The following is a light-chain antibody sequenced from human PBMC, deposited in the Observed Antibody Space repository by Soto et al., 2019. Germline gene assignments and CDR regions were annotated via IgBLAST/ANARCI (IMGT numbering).Light chain of an antibody. CDR2: AAS. Sequence: EIVLTQSPVTLSLSSGERATLSCRAIQSISSSYLAWYQQKPGQAPRLLIYAASRRATGTPDRFSVSGSGTDFTLTTSRLEPGDFAVYYCQQYNNWPPITFGQGTRLEIK. V-gene: IGKV3-20*01. J-gene: IGKJ5*01. CDR3: QQYNNWPPIT. CDR1: QSISSSY.